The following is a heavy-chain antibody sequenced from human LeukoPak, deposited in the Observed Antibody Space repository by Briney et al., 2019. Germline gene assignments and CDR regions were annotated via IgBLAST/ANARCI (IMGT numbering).Heavy chain of an antibody. J-gene: IGHJ4*02. CDR3: ADSSGSPWRY. Sequence: PGGSLRLSCAASGFSFSNYTMNWVRQAPGKALQWVSFISSSGTFAHYADSVKGRFTISRDNAKNSLYLQMNSLRAEDTAVYYCADSSGSPWRYWGQGTLVTVSS. CDR1: GFSFSNYT. V-gene: IGHV3-21*04. D-gene: IGHD3-22*01. CDR2: ISSSGTFA.